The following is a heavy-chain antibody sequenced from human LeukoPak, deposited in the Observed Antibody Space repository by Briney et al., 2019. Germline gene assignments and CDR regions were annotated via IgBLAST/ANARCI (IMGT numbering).Heavy chain of an antibody. V-gene: IGHV1-24*01. CDR1: GYTLTELS. D-gene: IGHD3-10*01. CDR2: FDPEDGET. CDR3: ATEYGSGKTGLYFDY. Sequence: ASVKVSCKVSGYTLTELSMHWVRQAPGKGLEWMGGFDPEDGETIYAQKFKGRVTMTEDTSTDTAYMELSSLRSEDTAVYYCATEYGSGKTGLYFDYWGQGTLVTVSS. J-gene: IGHJ4*02.